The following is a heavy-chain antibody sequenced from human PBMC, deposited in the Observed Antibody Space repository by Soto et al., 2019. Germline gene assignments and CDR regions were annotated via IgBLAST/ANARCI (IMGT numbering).Heavy chain of an antibody. Sequence: EVQLVESGGGLVQPGGSLRLSCAASGFTFSSHWMHWVRQAPGKGLVWVSRLGPDGTTRTYADSVKGRFTVSRDNAKGTWYLKMISLRVENLDVYYCARPEMPTVSYFDCWGQGALVTVSS. V-gene: IGHV3-74*01. J-gene: IGHJ4*02. CDR1: GFTFSSHW. CDR3: ARPEMPTVSYFDC. CDR2: LGPDGTTR. D-gene: IGHD4-17*01.